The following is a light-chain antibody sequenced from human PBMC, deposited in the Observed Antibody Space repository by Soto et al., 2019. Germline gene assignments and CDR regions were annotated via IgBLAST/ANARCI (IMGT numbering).Light chain of an antibody. Sequence: DIQMTQSPSSLSASVGDRVTITCQASQDVSNYLNWYQQKLGKAPKLLIYDASNLETGVPSRFSGSGSGTYFSFTISSLRPEDFATYYCQQYSNLITFGQGTRLEIK. CDR1: QDVSNY. V-gene: IGKV1-33*01. J-gene: IGKJ5*01. CDR3: QQYSNLIT. CDR2: DAS.